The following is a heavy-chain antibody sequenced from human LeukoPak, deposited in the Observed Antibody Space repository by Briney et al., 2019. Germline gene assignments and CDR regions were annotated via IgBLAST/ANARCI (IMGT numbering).Heavy chain of an antibody. D-gene: IGHD5-12*01. J-gene: IGHJ4*02. CDR1: GFTFSTYS. CDR3: AKESGYDVGLEY. Sequence: GSLRLSCAASGFTFSTYSMNWVRHYADSVKGRFTISRDNAKNTVYLQMSSLRAEDTAVYYCAKESGYDVGLEYWGQGALVTVSS. V-gene: IGHV3-21*01.